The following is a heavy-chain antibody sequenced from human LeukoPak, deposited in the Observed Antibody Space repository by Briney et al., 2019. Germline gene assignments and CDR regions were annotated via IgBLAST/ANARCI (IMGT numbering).Heavy chain of an antibody. CDR2: ISYDGSNK. CDR3: ARGQYYDILTGYYGMDV. D-gene: IGHD3-9*01. V-gene: IGHV3-30*04. CDR1: GFTFSSYA. Sequence: PGRSLRLSCAASGFTFSSYAMHWVRQAPGKGLEWVAVISYDGSNKYYADSVKDRFTISRDNSKNTLYLQMNSLRAEDTAVYYCARGQYYDILTGYYGMDVWGQGTTVTVSS. J-gene: IGHJ6*02.